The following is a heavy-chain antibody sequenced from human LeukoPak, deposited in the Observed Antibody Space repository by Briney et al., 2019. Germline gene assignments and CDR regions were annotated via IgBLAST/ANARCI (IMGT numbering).Heavy chain of an antibody. D-gene: IGHD6-19*01. V-gene: IGHV4-38-2*01. CDR3: ARHSGSGWQALGY. CDR1: GYSISSGYY. Sequence: PSETLSLTCAVSGYSISSGYYWGWIRQPPGKGLEWIGSIYHSGSTYYNPSLKSRVTISVDTSKNQFSLKLSPVTAADTAVYYCARHSGSGWQALGYWGQGTLVTVSS. J-gene: IGHJ4*02. CDR2: IYHSGST.